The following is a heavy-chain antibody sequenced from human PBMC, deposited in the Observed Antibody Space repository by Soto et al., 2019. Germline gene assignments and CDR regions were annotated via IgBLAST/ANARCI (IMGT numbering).Heavy chain of an antibody. Sequence: SETLSLTCTVSGGSISSGGYYWSWIRQHPGKGLEWIGYIYYSGSTYYNPSLKSRVTISVDTSKNQFSLKLSSVTAADTAVYYCARDGLRLRGYGMDVWGQGTTVTVSS. CDR3: ARDGLRLRGYGMDV. CDR2: IYYSGST. D-gene: IGHD3-10*01. CDR1: GGSISSGGYY. V-gene: IGHV4-31*03. J-gene: IGHJ6*02.